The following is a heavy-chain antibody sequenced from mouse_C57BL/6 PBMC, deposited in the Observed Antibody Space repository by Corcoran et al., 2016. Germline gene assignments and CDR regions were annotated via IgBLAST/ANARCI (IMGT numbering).Heavy chain of an antibody. Sequence: EVQLQQSGPELVKPGASVKIPCKASGYTFTDYNMDWVKQSHGKSLEWIGDINPNNGGTIYNQKFKGKATLTVDKYSRTAYMELRSLTSEDTAVYYCARRGGNYYGSSYAMDYWGQGTSVTVSS. V-gene: IGHV1-18*01. CDR1: GYTFTDYN. CDR2: INPNNGGT. J-gene: IGHJ4*01. CDR3: ARRGGNYYGSSYAMDY. D-gene: IGHD1-1*01.